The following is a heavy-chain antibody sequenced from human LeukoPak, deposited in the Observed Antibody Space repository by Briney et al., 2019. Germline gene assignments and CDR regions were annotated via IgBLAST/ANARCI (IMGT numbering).Heavy chain of an antibody. D-gene: IGHD2-15*01. J-gene: IGHJ4*02. Sequence: GASVKVSCKASGYTFTGYHIHWVRQAPGQGLEWMGRINPYSGDTNFAQKFQGRVTMTRDTSITTAYMDLSSLTPDDTAVYFCARDQGSLTRRCYTGYWGQGTQVTVSS. V-gene: IGHV1-2*06. CDR3: ARDQGSLTRRCYTGY. CDR1: GYTFTGYH. CDR2: INPYSGDT.